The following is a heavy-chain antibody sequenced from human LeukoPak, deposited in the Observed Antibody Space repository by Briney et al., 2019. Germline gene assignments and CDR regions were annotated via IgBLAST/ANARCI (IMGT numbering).Heavy chain of an antibody. J-gene: IGHJ5*02. CDR1: GFTFSSYW. Sequence: GGSLGLSCAASGFTFSSYWMSWVRQAPGKGLEWVANIKQDGSEKYYVDSVKGRFTISRDNAKNSLYLQMNSLRAEDTAVYYCARDDCSSISCYHNWFDPWGQGTLVTVSS. CDR3: ARDDCSSISCYHNWFDP. CDR2: IKQDGSEK. D-gene: IGHD2-2*01. V-gene: IGHV3-7*01.